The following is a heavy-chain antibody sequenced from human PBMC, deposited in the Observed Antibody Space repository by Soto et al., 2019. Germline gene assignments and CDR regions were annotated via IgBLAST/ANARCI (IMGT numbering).Heavy chain of an antibody. CDR3: GRERDGSSWSSAEYLHH. CDR1: GYTFTSYG. Sequence: ASVKFSCKASGYTFTSYGIHWVRKAPGQGLEWMGWISGYNGNTHYAQKFQGRVTMTTDTSTTTAYMDLRNLRSDDTAVYYCGRERDGSSWSSAEYLHHWGQGTLVTVSS. D-gene: IGHD6-13*01. CDR2: ISGYNGNT. V-gene: IGHV1-18*01. J-gene: IGHJ1*01.